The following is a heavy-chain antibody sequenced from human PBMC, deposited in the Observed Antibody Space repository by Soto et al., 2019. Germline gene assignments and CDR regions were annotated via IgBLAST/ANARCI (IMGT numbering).Heavy chain of an antibody. D-gene: IGHD3-22*01. J-gene: IGHJ4*02. V-gene: IGHV4-39*01. CDR3: ARRGYYYDSSGYYDDSVFDY. CDR1: GGSISSSSYY. Sequence: SETLSLTCTVSGGSISSSSYYWGWIRQPPGKGQEWIGSIYYSGSTYYNPSLKSRVTISVDTSKNQFSLKLSSVTAADTAVYYCARRGYYYDSSGYYDDSVFDYWGQGILVTVSS. CDR2: IYYSGST.